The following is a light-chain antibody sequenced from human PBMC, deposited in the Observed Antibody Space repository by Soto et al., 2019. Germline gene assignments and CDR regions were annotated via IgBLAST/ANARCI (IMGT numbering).Light chain of an antibody. V-gene: IGLV1-40*01. Sequence: QSVLTQPPSVSGAPGQRVTISCTGCSSNIGAGYDVHWYQQLPGTAPKLLIYGNSNRPSGVPDRFSGSKSGTSASLAITGLQAEDEADYYCQSYDSSLSEVFGTGTKLTVL. CDR3: QSYDSSLSEV. CDR2: GNS. CDR1: SSNIGAGYD. J-gene: IGLJ1*01.